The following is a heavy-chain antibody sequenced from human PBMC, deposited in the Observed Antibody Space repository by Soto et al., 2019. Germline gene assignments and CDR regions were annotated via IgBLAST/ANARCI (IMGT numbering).Heavy chain of an antibody. CDR1: GYTFTSYG. J-gene: IGHJ4*02. CDR2: ISAHNGNT. CDR3: ARGRYGDY. D-gene: IGHD1-1*01. Sequence: QVHLVQSGAEVKKPGASVKVSCKASGYTFTSYGITWGRQAPGQGLEWMGWISAHNGNTDYAQKLQGRAIVTRDTSTSTAYMELRSLRSDDTAVYYCARGRYGDYWGQGALVTVSS. V-gene: IGHV1-18*01.